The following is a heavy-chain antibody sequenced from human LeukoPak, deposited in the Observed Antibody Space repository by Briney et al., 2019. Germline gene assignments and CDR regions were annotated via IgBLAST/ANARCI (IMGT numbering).Heavy chain of an antibody. CDR2: IYTSGST. CDR3: ARDIPPGPYYYYYYYMDV. CDR1: GGSISSYY. Sequence: SETLSLTCTVSGGSISSYYWSWTRQPAGKGLEWIGRIYTSGSTNYNPSLKSRVTMSVDTSKNQFSLKLSSVTAADTAVYYCARDIPPGPYYYYYYYMDVWGKGTTVTVSS. V-gene: IGHV4-4*07. J-gene: IGHJ6*03.